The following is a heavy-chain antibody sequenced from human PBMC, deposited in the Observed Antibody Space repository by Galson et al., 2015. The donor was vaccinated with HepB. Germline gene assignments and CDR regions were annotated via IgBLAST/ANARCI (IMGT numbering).Heavy chain of an antibody. Sequence: SLRLSCAASGFTFSSYSMNWVRQAPGKGLEWVSSISSSSSYIYYADSVKGRFTISRDNAKNSLYLQMNSLRAEDTAVYYCARVEEMATTIIDYWGQGTLVTVSS. CDR1: GFTFSSYS. CDR2: ISSSSSYI. CDR3: ARVEEMATTIIDY. D-gene: IGHD5-24*01. J-gene: IGHJ4*02. V-gene: IGHV3-21*01.